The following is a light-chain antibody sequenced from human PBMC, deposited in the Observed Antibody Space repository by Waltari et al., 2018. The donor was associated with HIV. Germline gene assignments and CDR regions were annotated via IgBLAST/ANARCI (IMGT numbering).Light chain of an antibody. V-gene: IGKV1-39*01. CDR2: GTS. CDR3: QQSDKTPPT. Sequence: TQSPPSLSASVGDRINITCRASQTIDTNLNWYQQKSGKAPRVLIYGTSTLRNKVPSRFSGSGSGTEFTLTITSLQSDDSATYYCQQSDKTPPTFGGGTTVEIK. CDR1: QTIDTN. J-gene: IGKJ4*01.